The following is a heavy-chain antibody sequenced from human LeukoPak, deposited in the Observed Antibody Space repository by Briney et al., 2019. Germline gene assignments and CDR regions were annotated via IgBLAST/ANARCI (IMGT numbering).Heavy chain of an antibody. V-gene: IGHV4-31*03. CDR1: GGSISSGGSD. D-gene: IGHD1-26*01. CDR3: ARPSGSYSHAPFDY. J-gene: IGHJ4*02. Sequence: SQTLSLTCTVSGGSISSGGSDWSWIRQHPGKGLGWIGYIYYSGSTYYNPSLKSRVTISVDTSKNQFSLKLSSVTAADTAVYYCARPSGSYSHAPFDYWGQGTLVTVSS. CDR2: IYYSGST.